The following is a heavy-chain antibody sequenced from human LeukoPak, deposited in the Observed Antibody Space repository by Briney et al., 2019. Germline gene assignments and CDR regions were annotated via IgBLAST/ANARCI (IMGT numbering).Heavy chain of an antibody. Sequence: PGGSLRLSCAASGFTFSDYYMTWVRQAPGKGLEWVSTITGSGGYTYYADSVKGRFTISRDNSKNTLFLRMNSLRAEDTAVYFCAKQSLYDSSGHFHYWGQGTLVTVSS. CDR3: AKQSLYDSSGHFHY. V-gene: IGHV3-23*01. J-gene: IGHJ4*02. CDR1: GFTFSDYY. CDR2: ITGSGGYT. D-gene: IGHD3-22*01.